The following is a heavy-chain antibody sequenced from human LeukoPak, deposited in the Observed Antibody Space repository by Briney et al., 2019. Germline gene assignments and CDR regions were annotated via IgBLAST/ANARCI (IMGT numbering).Heavy chain of an antibody. D-gene: IGHD1-26*01. CDR2: INGDGEYT. Sequence: PGGSLRLSCEDSGFSFGGFYMHWLRQAPGKGLEWVSSINGDGEYTVYAASVKGRFTISRDNSKNTLILQMSSLRAGDTALYYCAQRGVQGYMDVWGKGTTVIVSS. CDR3: AQRGVQGYMDV. V-gene: IGHV3-20*04. J-gene: IGHJ6*03. CDR1: GFSFGGFY.